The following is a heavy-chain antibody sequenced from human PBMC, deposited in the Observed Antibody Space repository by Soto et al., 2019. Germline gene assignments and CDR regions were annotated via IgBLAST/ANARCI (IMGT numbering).Heavy chain of an antibody. Sequence: GGSLRLSCAASGFTFSSYAMNWVRQAPGKGLEWVSAISGSGHSTYYADSVKGRFSISRDNSRNTLFLQMNSLRAEDTAIYFCAKSVGGYDWGLDYWGQGTLVTVSS. CDR3: AKSVGGYDWGLDY. J-gene: IGHJ4*02. V-gene: IGHV3-23*01. CDR2: ISGSGHST. D-gene: IGHD5-12*01. CDR1: GFTFSSYA.